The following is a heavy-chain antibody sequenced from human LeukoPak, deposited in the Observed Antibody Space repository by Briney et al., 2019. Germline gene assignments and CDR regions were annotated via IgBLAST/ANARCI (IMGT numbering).Heavy chain of an antibody. V-gene: IGHV3-21*04. D-gene: IGHD6-13*01. Sequence: KAGGSLRLSCAASEFTFSSYSMNWVRQAPGKGLEWVSSISSNSIYVFYADSMKGRFTISRDNAENSLYLQMNSLRAEDTALYYCAKGAYSSIHDWGQGTLVTVSS. CDR2: ISSNSIYV. J-gene: IGHJ4*02. CDR3: AKGAYSSIHD. CDR1: EFTFSSYS.